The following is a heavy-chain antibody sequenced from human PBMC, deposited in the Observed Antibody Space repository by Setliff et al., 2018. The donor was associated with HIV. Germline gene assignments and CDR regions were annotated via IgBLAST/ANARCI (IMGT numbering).Heavy chain of an antibody. CDR1: GFTFNNAW. Sequence: GGSLRLSCAASGFTFNNAWMNWVRQAPGKGLEWVGRIKSKTDGGTADYAAPVKGRFTISRDDSKITLYQQMNSLKTEDTAVYYCTTGRSGWYSRTRYYYYMDVWGKGTTVTVSS. J-gene: IGHJ6*03. CDR3: TTGRSGWYSRTRYYYYMDV. V-gene: IGHV3-15*01. CDR2: IKSKTDGGTA. D-gene: IGHD6-19*01.